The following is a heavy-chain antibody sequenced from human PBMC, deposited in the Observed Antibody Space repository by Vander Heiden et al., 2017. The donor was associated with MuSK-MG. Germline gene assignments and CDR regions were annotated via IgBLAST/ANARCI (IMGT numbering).Heavy chain of an antibody. CDR2: ISCSGGST. Sequence: EVQLLESGGGLVQPGGSLRLSCAASGSTFSSYAMSWVRQAPGKGLEWVSAISCSGGSTYYADSVKGRYTISRDNSKNTLYLQMNSLRAEDTAVYYCAKAGEVVVIATYPDYWGQGTLVTVSS. V-gene: IGHV3-23*01. CDR1: GSTFSSYA. CDR3: AKAGEVVVIATYPDY. J-gene: IGHJ4*02. D-gene: IGHD2-21*01.